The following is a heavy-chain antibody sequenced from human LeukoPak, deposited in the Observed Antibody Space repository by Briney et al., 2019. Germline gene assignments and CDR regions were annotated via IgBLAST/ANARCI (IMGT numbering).Heavy chain of an antibody. CDR2: ISPDGRNR. Sequence: AGGSLRLSCAASGFTFSSYAMHWVRQAPGKGLEWVAAISPDGRNRYYADSVKGRFTISRDSSKNTLDLQVNSLRAEDTAEYYCARPGNEIYSGSYFFDSWGQGTLVTVSS. D-gene: IGHD1-26*01. CDR3: ARPGNEIYSGSYFFDS. CDR1: GFTFSSYA. J-gene: IGHJ4*02. V-gene: IGHV3-30*04.